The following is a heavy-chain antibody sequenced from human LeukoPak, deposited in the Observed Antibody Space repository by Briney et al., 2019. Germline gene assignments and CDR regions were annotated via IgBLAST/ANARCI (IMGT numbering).Heavy chain of an antibody. CDR2: IYHSGST. CDR1: GGSISSSNW. CDR3: ASASGGWLDCYYYYMDV. V-gene: IGHV4-4*02. D-gene: IGHD1-26*01. Sequence: SETLSLTCAVSGGSISSSNWWSWVRQPPGKGLEWIGEIYHSGSTNYNPSLKSRVTISVDKSKNQFSLKLSSVTAADTAVYYCASASGGWLDCYYYYMDVWGKGTTVTVSS. J-gene: IGHJ6*03.